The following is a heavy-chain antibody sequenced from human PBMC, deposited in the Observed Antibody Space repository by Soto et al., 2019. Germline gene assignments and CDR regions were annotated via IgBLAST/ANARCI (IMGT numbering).Heavy chain of an antibody. CDR1: GFTFSSYG. J-gene: IGHJ6*02. CDR3: ARPTTVRGVHYGMDV. CDR2: IWYDGSDK. Sequence: QALLMESGGGVVQPGRALRLSCAASGFTFSSYGFYWVRQAPGKGLEWVAVIWYDGSDKKYADSVKGRFTISRVNSKHTLYLQMNSLRAEDTAVYYCARPTTVRGVHYGMDVWGQGTTVMVSS. V-gene: IGHV3-33*01. D-gene: IGHD3-10*01.